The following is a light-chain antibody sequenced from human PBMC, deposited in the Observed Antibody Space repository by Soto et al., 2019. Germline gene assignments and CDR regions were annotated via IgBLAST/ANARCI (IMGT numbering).Light chain of an antibody. CDR2: AAS. CDR1: QSVSSSY. J-gene: IGKJ5*01. V-gene: IGKV3D-20*02. Sequence: EIVLAQSPGTLSLSPGARAPLSCRASQSVSSSYLAWYQQKPGQAPRLLIYAASSRATGIPARFSGSGSGTDFTLTISSLEPEDFAVYYCQHRYNWLITFGQGTRLEIK. CDR3: QHRYNWLIT.